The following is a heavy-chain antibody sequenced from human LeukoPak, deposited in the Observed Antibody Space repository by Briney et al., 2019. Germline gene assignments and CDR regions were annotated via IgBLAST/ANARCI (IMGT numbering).Heavy chain of an antibody. CDR3: AREAMIAAAGTEFDY. CDR2: ISSSGTTT. D-gene: IGHD6-13*01. Sequence: GGSLRLSCAASGFTFSDYYMSWIRQAPGKGLEWVSYISSSGTTTYYADSVKGRFTISRDNAKNSLYLQMNSLRAEDTALYYCAREAMIAAAGTEFDYWGQGTLVTVSS. CDR1: GFTFSDYY. J-gene: IGHJ4*02. V-gene: IGHV3-11*01.